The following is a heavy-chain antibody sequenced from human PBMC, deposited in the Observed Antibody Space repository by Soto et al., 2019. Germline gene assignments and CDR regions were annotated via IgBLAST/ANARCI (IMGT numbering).Heavy chain of an antibody. Sequence: QVQLVQSGAEVKKPGASVKVSCKASGYTFTSYAMHWVRQAPGQRLEWMGWINAGNGNTKYSQKFQGRVTITRDTSASTAYMELSSLRSEDTAVYYCARDSGRITFGGVIVWVNMLYAFDIWGQGTMVTVSS. CDR3: ARDSGRITFGGVIVWVNMLYAFDI. J-gene: IGHJ3*02. V-gene: IGHV1-3*01. CDR1: GYTFTSYA. CDR2: INAGNGNT. D-gene: IGHD3-16*02.